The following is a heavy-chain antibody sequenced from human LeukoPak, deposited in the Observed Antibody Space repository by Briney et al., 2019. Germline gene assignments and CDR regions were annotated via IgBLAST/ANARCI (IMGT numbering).Heavy chain of an antibody. D-gene: IGHD3-3*01. V-gene: IGHV1-2*02. CDR2: INPNSGGT. J-gene: IGHJ6*02. CDR3: ASESPPLDYDFWSGYYSSSGYYYGMDV. Sequence: ASVKVSCKASGYTFTGYYMHWVRQAPGQGLEWMGWINPNSGGTNYAQKSQGRVTMTRDTSISTAYMELSRLRSDDTAVYYCASESPPLDYDFWSGYYSSSGYYYGMDVWGQGTTVTVSS. CDR1: GYTFTGYY.